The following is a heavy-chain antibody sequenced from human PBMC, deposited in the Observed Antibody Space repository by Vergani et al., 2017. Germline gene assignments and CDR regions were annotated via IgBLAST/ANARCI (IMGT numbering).Heavy chain of an antibody. J-gene: IGHJ4*02. CDR1: GGSISSYY. CDR3: ARVPYYYDSSGYYAVDYFDY. CDR2: IYYSGST. Sequence: QVQLQESGPGLVKPSETLSLTCTVSGGSISSYYWSWIRQPPGKGLEWIGYIYYSGSTNYNPSLKSRVTISVDTSKNPFSLKLSSVTAAETAGYYWARVPYYYDSSGYYAVDYFDYWGQGTLVTVSS. V-gene: IGHV4-59*01. D-gene: IGHD3-22*01.